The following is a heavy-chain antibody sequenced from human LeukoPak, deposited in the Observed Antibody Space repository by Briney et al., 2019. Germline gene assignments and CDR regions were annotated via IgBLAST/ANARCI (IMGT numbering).Heavy chain of an antibody. CDR1: GYTFTGYY. D-gene: IGHD3-9*01. Sequence: ASVKVSCKASGYTFTGYYMHWVRQAPGQGLEWMGWINPNSGGTNYAQKFQGRVTMTRDTSISTAYMELSRLRSDDTAVYYCARDLPGTSGYFDWLALDYWGQGTLVTVSS. CDR3: ARDLPGTSGYFDWLALDY. J-gene: IGHJ4*02. V-gene: IGHV1-2*02. CDR2: INPNSGGT.